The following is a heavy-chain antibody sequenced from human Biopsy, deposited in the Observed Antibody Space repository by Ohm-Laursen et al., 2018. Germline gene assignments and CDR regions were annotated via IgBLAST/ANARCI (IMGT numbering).Heavy chain of an antibody. D-gene: IGHD1-1*01. J-gene: IGHJ4*02. V-gene: IGHV1-24*01. CDR2: FAPENGKT. Sequence: SVKVSCNVSGYTLNELSMHWVRQVPGKGLEWMGGFAPENGKTVYAQNFQARVSLTEDTSTDTAYMELSSLRSEDTAVYYCAADINVWNVNYWGQGTQVTVSS. CDR3: AADINVWNVNY. CDR1: GYTLNELS.